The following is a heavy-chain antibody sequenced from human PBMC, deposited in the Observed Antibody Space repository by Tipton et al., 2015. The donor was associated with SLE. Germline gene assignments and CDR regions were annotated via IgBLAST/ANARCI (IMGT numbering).Heavy chain of an antibody. CDR1: GGSFSGYY. Sequence: TLSLTCAVYGGSFSGYYWSWIRQPPGKGLEWIGEINHSGSTNYNPSLKSRVTISVDTSKNQFSLKLSSVTAADTAVYYCARRYNRPITIFGVANFDYWGQGTLVTVSS. CDR2: INHSGST. V-gene: IGHV4-34*01. D-gene: IGHD3-3*01. CDR3: ARRYNRPITIFGVANFDY. J-gene: IGHJ4*02.